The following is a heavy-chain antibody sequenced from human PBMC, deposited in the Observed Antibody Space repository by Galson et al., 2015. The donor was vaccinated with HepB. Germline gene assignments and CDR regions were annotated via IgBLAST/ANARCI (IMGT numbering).Heavy chain of an antibody. J-gene: IGHJ5*02. CDR3: ARDWGIAVSGTWWFDP. D-gene: IGHD6-19*01. V-gene: IGHV3-21*01. CDR2: ISSSSDYV. CDR1: GFTFNNYN. Sequence: SLRLSCAASGFTFNNYNMNWVRQAPGKGLEWDSSISSSSDYVHYADSVKGRFTISRDNAKNSLYLQMSSLRAEDTAVYYCARDWGIAVSGTWWFDPWGRGTLVTVSS.